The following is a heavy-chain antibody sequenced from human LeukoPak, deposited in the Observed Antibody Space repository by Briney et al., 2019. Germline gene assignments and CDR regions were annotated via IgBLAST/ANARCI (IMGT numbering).Heavy chain of an antibody. V-gene: IGHV3-23*01. CDR2: ISGSGGNT. CDR3: AKEIRATDY. J-gene: IGHJ4*02. D-gene: IGHD5-12*01. CDR1: GFTFSSYA. Sequence: GGSLRLSCAASGFTFSSYAMSWFRQAPGRGLEWVSSISGSGGNTYYADSVKGRFTISRDNSKNTLYLQMNSLRAEDTALFYCAKEIRATDYWGQGTLVTVSS.